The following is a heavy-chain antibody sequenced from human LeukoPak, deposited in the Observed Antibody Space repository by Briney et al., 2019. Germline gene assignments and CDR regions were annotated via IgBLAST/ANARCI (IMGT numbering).Heavy chain of an antibody. CDR1: GFTFSDYD. CDR3: ARVAKERVGGVYYFDY. V-gene: IGHV3-13*01. J-gene: IGHJ4*02. CDR2: IGTVGDT. D-gene: IGHD1-1*01. Sequence: GGSLRLSCAAPGFTFSDYDMHWVRQATGKGLEWVSAIGTVGDTYYTGSVKGRFTISRENAKNSLYLQMNSLRAGDTAVYYCARVAKERVGGVYYFDYWGQGTLVTVSS.